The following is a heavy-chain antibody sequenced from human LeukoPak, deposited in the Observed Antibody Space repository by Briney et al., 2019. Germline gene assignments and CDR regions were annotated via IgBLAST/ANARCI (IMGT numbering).Heavy chain of an antibody. D-gene: IGHD2-2*01. V-gene: IGHV4-38-2*01. J-gene: IGHJ6*03. CDR2: FYHSRST. CDR3: ARSHIVVVPAGRGSRYFYMDV. CDR1: GYSISSGYY. Sequence: SETLSLTCAVSGYSISSGYYCGWIRQPPGKGLEWIGIFYHSRSTYYNPSVKSRVTISGDTSKNQFSLKLSSVTAADTAVYYCARSHIVVVPAGRGSRYFYMDVWGRGTTVAVSS.